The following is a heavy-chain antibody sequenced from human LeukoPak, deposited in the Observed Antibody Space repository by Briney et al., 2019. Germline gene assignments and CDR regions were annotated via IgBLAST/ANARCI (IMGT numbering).Heavy chain of an antibody. D-gene: IGHD3/OR15-3a*01. CDR3: STFRTRDY. CDR2: VDPEDDET. Sequence: VATVKISCKASGYTFTDYYMHWVQQAPGKGLEWMGRVDPEDDETIYAEKFQGRLTIAADTSTNTAYMQLSSLRSEDTAVYYCSTFRTRDYWGQGTLVTVSS. V-gene: IGHV1-69-2*01. CDR1: GYTFTDYY. J-gene: IGHJ4*02.